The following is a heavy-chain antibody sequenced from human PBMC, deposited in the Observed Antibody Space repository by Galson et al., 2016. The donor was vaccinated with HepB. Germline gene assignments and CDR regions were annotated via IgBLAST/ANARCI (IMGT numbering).Heavy chain of an antibody. CDR2: FDPEDGER. J-gene: IGHJ4*02. V-gene: IGHV1-24*01. Sequence: SVKVSCKVSGYRLSDLSIHWVRQAPGKVLEWMGGFDPEDGERIYAQKFQGRVTMTEDTSTDTAYMELSRLRFEDAAVYYCATGDLYDVTGYPRSPAYWGQGTLVTVSS. CDR1: GYRLSDLS. D-gene: IGHD3-9*01. CDR3: ATGDLYDVTGYPRSPAY.